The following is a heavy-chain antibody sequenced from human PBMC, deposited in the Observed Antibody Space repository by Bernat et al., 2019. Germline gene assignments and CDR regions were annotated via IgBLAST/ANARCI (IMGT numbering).Heavy chain of an antibody. V-gene: IGHV5-10-1*03. CDR2: IDPSDSYT. J-gene: IGHJ6*03. Sequence: EVQLVHSGAEVKRPGESLRISCKGSGYSFTSYWISWLRQMPGKGLEWMGRIDPSDSYTNYSPSFQGHVTISADKSISTAYLQWSSLKASDTAMYYCARTDYDFWSGYPYYYYMDVWGKGTTVTVSS. D-gene: IGHD3-3*01. CDR1: GYSFTSYW. CDR3: ARTDYDFWSGYPYYYYMDV.